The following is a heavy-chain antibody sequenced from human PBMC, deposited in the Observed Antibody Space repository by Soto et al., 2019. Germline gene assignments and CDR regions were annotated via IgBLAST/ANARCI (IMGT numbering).Heavy chain of an antibody. J-gene: IGHJ4*02. CDR2: MSYDGNNK. CDR3: AGDRALYCSGGSCYSGFDY. D-gene: IGHD2-15*01. Sequence: QVQLVEAGGGVVQPGRSLRLSCAASEFTFSSYAMHWVRQAPGKGLEWVTLMSYDGNNKYYADAVKGRFTISRDNSKNTLYLQMNSLRAEVTAMYYCAGDRALYCSGGSCYSGFDYWGQGPLVTVSS. V-gene: IGHV3-30-3*01. CDR1: EFTFSSYA.